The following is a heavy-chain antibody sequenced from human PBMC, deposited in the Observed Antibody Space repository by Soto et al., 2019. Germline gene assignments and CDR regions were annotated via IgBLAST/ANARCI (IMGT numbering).Heavy chain of an antibody. V-gene: IGHV1-18*04. Sequence: QVQLVQSGAEVKKPGASVKVSCKASGYTFTSYGISWVRQAPGQGLEWMGWISAYNGNTNYAQKLQGRVTMTTDTSTSTDYMELRSLRSDDTAVYYCAREREIDFWTKGYYYGMDVWGQGTTVTVSS. D-gene: IGHD3-3*01. CDR3: AREREIDFWTKGYYYGMDV. J-gene: IGHJ6*02. CDR1: GYTFTSYG. CDR2: ISAYNGNT.